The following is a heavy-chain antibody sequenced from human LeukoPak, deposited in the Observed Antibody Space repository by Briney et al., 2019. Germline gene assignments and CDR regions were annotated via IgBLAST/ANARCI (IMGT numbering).Heavy chain of an antibody. CDR3: ARRFGELSHHVGYYYYYMDV. CDR1: GGSISSGSYY. Sequence: SESLSLTCTVSGGSISSGSYYWSWIRQPPGKGLEWIGYIYYSGSTNYNPSLKSRVTISVDTSKNQFSLKLSSVTAADTAVYYCARRFGELSHHVGYYYYYMDVWGKGTTVTVSS. CDR2: IYYSGST. V-gene: IGHV4-61*01. J-gene: IGHJ6*03. D-gene: IGHD3-10*01.